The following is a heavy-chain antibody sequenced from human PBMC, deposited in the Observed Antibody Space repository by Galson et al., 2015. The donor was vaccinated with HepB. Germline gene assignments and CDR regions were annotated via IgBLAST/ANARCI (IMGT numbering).Heavy chain of an antibody. J-gene: IGHJ6*02. Sequence: SLRLSCAASGFTFSTFSSYAMSWVRQAPGKGLEWVSSISGSGGTTYYADSVKGRFTISRDNSKNTLFLQMNSLRAEDAAVYYCAKVRWDGTGSSYPQYYYYYGLDVWGQGTTATVSS. CDR1: GFTFSTFSSYA. CDR3: AKVRWDGTGSSYPQYYYYYGLDV. CDR2: ISGSGGTT. V-gene: IGHV3-23*01. D-gene: IGHD3-10*01.